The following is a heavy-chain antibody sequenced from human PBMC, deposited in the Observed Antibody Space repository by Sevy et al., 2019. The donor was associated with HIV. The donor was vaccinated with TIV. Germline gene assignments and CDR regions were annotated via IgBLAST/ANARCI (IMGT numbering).Heavy chain of an antibody. CDR1: GGSFSGFS. CDR3: TRVGEGVVPSPILGLGPWAKDWSFDL. CDR2: INH. Sequence: SETLSLTCAVSGGSFSGFSWNWIRQPPGKGLEWIGEINHYSPSLKSRVTISLDTSKNQFSLKLTSVTAADTAVDYCTRVGEGVVPSPILGLGPWAKDWSFDLWGRGTLVTVSS. V-gene: IGHV4-34*01. J-gene: IGHJ2*01. D-gene: IGHD2-2*02.